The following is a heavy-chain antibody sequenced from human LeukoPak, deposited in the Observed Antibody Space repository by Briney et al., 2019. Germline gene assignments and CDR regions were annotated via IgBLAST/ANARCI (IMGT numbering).Heavy chain of an antibody. V-gene: IGHV4-34*01. Sequence: SETLSLTCAVYGGFFSGYYWSWIRQRPGKGLEWIGEVNHSGSTNYNPSLKSRVTISVDTSKNQFSLKLSSVTAADTAVYYCARGTDDAPRPTYGDYVFWGQGTLVTVSS. J-gene: IGHJ4*02. CDR1: GGFFSGYY. CDR2: VNHSGST. D-gene: IGHD4-17*01. CDR3: ARGTDDAPRPTYGDYVF.